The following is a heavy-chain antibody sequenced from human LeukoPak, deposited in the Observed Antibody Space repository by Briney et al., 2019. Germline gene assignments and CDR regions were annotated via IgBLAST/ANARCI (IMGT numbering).Heavy chain of an antibody. V-gene: IGHV4-31*03. CDR1: GGSISSGGYY. Sequence: PSETLSLTCTVSGGSISSGGYYWRWIRQHPGKGLEWIGYIYYSGSTYYNPSLKSRVTISVDTSKNQFSLKLSSVTAADTAVYYCASAAYRSAHFDYWGQGTLVTVSS. J-gene: IGHJ4*02. D-gene: IGHD3-16*01. CDR2: IYYSGST. CDR3: ASAAYRSAHFDY.